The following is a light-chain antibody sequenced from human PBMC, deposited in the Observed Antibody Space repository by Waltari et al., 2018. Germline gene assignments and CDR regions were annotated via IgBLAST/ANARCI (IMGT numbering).Light chain of an antibody. J-gene: IGLJ3*02. CDR3: NSYTGSSSWV. CDR1: SSAVGLYTY. CDR2: DVF. Sequence: QSALTQPASVSGSPGKSITIPCPGTSSAVGLYTYVSWYQQYPGKAPKLIIYDVFQRPSGVSNRFSGSKSGNTASLTISGLQTEDEGDYYCNSYTGSSSWVFGGGTKLTVL. V-gene: IGLV2-14*03.